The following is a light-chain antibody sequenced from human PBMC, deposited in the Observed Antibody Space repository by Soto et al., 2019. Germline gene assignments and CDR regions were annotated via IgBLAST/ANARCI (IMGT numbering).Light chain of an antibody. V-gene: IGKV1-39*01. CDR3: QQSYSIPPWT. CDR1: QSISSY. CDR2: AAS. J-gene: IGKJ1*01. Sequence: DIQMTQSPSSLSASVGDRVTITCRASQSISSYLNWYQQKPGKAPKLLIYAASSLQSGVSSRFSGSGSGTDFTLTISSLQPEDFATYYCQQSYSIPPWTFGQGTKVEIK.